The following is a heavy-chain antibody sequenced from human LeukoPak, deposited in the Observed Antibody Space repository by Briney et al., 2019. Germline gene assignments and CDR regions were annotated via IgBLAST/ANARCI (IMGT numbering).Heavy chain of an antibody. Sequence: GESLKISCAASGITFSSHAMSWVRQAPGKGLEWVSLISGSGGHTYYGDSVKGRFTISRDNSTNRLYLQMNSLRPEDTAVYYCAKGGAATMRDGYNYYYYYMEVWGRGTTVTVSS. CDR2: ISGSGGHT. CDR1: GITFSSHA. J-gene: IGHJ6*03. V-gene: IGHV3-23*01. D-gene: IGHD5-24*01. CDR3: AKGGAATMRDGYNYYYYYMEV.